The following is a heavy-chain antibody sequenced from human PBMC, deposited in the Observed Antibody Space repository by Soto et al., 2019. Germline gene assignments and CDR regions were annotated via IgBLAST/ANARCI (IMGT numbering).Heavy chain of an antibody. D-gene: IGHD1-26*01. J-gene: IGHJ4*02. V-gene: IGHV4-39*01. CDR2: IYYGGST. Sequence: SEALSLTCTVSGGSISNSSYYWGWIRQPPGEGLEWIGSIYYGGSTYYNPSLKSRVTISVDTSKNQFSLRLSSVTAADTAVYYCAKAPIYRVGSFDYWGQGTLVTVSS. CDR1: GGSISNSSYY. CDR3: AKAPIYRVGSFDY.